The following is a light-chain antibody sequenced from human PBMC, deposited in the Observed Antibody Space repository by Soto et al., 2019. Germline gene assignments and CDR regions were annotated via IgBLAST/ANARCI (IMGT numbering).Light chain of an antibody. Sequence: ENMMTQSPATLSVSPGERATLSCRASQSVSSNLAWYQQKPGQAPRLLIYGASTRATGIPARFSGSGSGTEFTLTISSLQSEDFAVYYCQQHNNWPYTFGQGTKLEIK. V-gene: IGKV3-15*01. CDR1: QSVSSN. J-gene: IGKJ2*01. CDR3: QQHNNWPYT. CDR2: GAS.